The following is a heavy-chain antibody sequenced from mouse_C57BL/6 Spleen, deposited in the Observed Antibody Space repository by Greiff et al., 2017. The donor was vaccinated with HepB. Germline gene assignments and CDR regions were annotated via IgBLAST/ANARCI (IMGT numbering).Heavy chain of an antibody. J-gene: IGHJ1*03. CDR3: ARKGAGYWYFDV. V-gene: IGHV5-12*01. CDR1: GFTFSDYY. CDR2: ISNGGGST. Sequence: EVHLVESGGGLVQPGGSLKLSCAASGFTFSDYYMYWVRQTPEKRLEWVAYISNGGGSTYYPDTVKGRLTISSDNATNTLYLQMSRLKSEDTAMYYCARKGAGYWYFDVWGTGTTVTVSS.